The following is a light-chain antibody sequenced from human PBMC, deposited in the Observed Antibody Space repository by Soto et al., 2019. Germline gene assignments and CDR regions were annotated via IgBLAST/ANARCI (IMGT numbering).Light chain of an antibody. J-gene: IGLJ1*01. CDR2: EVS. Sequence: QSVLTQPASVSGSPGQSITISCSGASSDIGPYDYVSWYQHHPGRAPKLLIYEVSNRPSGVSYRFSGSKSGNMASLTISGLQAEDEGDYYCTTFAPGRIYVFGSGTKVTVL. V-gene: IGLV2-14*01. CDR3: TTFAPGRIYV. CDR1: SSDIGPYDY.